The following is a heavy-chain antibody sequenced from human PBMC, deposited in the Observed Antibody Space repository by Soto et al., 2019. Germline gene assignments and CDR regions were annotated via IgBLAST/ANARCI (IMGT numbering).Heavy chain of an antibody. V-gene: IGHV1-69*04. CDR2: IIPILGIA. Sequence: ASVKVSCKASGGTFSGYTISWVRQAPGQGLEWMGRIIPILGIANYAQKLQGRVTMTTDTSTSTAYMKLRSLRSDDTAVYYCARDRGAASYYYMDVWGKGTTVTVSS. CDR3: ARDRGAASYYYMDV. CDR1: GGTFSGYT. D-gene: IGHD3-10*01. J-gene: IGHJ6*03.